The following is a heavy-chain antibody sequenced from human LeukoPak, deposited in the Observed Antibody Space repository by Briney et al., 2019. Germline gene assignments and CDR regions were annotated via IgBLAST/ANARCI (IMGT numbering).Heavy chain of an antibody. Sequence: PGGSLRLSCAASGFTFSSYSMNWVRQAPGKGLEWVANIMHDGSEKNYVDSVRGRFTISRDNAENSLYLQMNSLRAEDMAVYYCAREVYSSSRPADAFDIWGQGTMVTVSS. CDR3: AREVYSSSRPADAFDI. D-gene: IGHD6-13*01. V-gene: IGHV3-7*01. CDR2: IMHDGSEK. CDR1: GFTFSSYS. J-gene: IGHJ3*02.